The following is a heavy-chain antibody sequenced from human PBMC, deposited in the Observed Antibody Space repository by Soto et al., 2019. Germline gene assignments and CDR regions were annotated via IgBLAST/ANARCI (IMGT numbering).Heavy chain of an antibody. CDR1: GYTFTSYA. Sequence: QVQLVQSGAEVEKPGASVKVSCKASGYTFTSYAISWVRQAPGQGLEWMGWISAYNGNTNYAQKLQGRVTMTTDTATSTTYMELRSLRSDDTAVYYCVRDGGVVVPRTLWWTFDYWGPGTLVTVSS. V-gene: IGHV1-18*01. CDR3: VRDGGVVVPRTLWWTFDY. D-gene: IGHD2-15*01. J-gene: IGHJ4*02. CDR2: ISAYNGNT.